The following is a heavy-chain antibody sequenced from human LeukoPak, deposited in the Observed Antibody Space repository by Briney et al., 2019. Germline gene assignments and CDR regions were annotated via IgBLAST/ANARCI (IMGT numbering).Heavy chain of an antibody. CDR2: IYYSGST. CDR3: ARGGVGVNPTRLQH. J-gene: IGHJ1*01. Sequence: NTSETLSLTCTVSGGSISSYYWSWIRQPPGKGLEWIGYIYYSGSTNYNPSLKSRVTMSVDTSKNQFSLRLSSVTAADTAVYYCARGGVGVNPTRLQHWGQGTLVTVSS. V-gene: IGHV4-59*01. D-gene: IGHD1-26*01. CDR1: GGSISSYY.